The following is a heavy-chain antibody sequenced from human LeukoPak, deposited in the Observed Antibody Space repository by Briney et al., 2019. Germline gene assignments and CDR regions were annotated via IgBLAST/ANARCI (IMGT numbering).Heavy chain of an antibody. J-gene: IGHJ4*02. CDR1: GFTFSNYE. D-gene: IGHD1-26*01. V-gene: IGHV3-48*03. Sequence: GGSLRLSCAPSGFTFSNYEMNWVRQAPGKGLEWVSYISNNGRTIYYTDSVKGRFTISRDNAKNSLYLQMNGLRADDTAVYYCARGSPKWEANYWGQGTLATVSS. CDR3: ARGSPKWEANY. CDR2: ISNNGRTI.